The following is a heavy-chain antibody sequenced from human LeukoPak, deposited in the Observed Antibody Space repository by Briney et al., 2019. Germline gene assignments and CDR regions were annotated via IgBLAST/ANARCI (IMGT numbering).Heavy chain of an antibody. V-gene: IGHV1-2*02. Sequence: ASVKVSCKSSGYTFTDYYIHWVRQAPGQGLEWMGWINPKSGGTNYAQNFQGRVTVTRDTSISTAYMELSRLQSDDTAVYYCARMAVIGWSDYCFDYWGQGTLVTVSS. CDR3: ARMAVIGWSDYCFDY. D-gene: IGHD6-19*01. J-gene: IGHJ4*02. CDR2: INPKSGGT. CDR1: GYTFTDYY.